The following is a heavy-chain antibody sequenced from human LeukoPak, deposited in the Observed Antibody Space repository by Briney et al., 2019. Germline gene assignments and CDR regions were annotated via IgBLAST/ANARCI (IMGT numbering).Heavy chain of an antibody. V-gene: IGHV4-39*01. J-gene: IGHJ4*02. D-gene: IGHD5-12*01. CDR3: ARGGGYVTIDY. Sequence: SETLSLTCTVSGGSISSSSYYWGWIRQPPGKGLEWIGSIYYSGSTYYNPSLKSRVTISVDTSKNQFSLKLSSVTAADTAVYYCARGGGYVTIDYWGQGTLVTVSS. CDR1: GGSISSSSYY. CDR2: IYYSGST.